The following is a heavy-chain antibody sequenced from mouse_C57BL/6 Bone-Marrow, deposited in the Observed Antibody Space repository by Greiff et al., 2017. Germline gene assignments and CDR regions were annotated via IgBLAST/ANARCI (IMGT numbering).Heavy chain of an antibody. CDR2: IDPSDSYT. CDR3: ARPLGDY. V-gene: IGHV1-69*01. J-gene: IGHJ2*01. D-gene: IGHD3-3*01. CDR1: GYTFTSYW. Sequence: QQSCKASGYTFTSYWMHWVKQRPGQGLEWIGEIDPSDSYTNYNQKFKGKSTLTVDKSSSTAYMQLSSLTSEDSAVYYCARPLGDYWGQGTTLTVSS.